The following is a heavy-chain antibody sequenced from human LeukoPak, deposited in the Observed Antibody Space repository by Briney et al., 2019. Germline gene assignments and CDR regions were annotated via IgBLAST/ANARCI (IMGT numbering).Heavy chain of an antibody. Sequence: SETLSLTCTVSGGSISSYYWSWIRQPPGKGLEWIGYIYYSGSTNYNPSLKSRVTISVDTSKNQFSLKLSSVTAADTAVYYCARYYETDAFVIWGQGTMVTVSS. J-gene: IGHJ3*02. CDR1: GGSISSYY. D-gene: IGHD3-22*01. CDR3: ARYYETDAFVI. CDR2: IYYSGST. V-gene: IGHV4-59*01.